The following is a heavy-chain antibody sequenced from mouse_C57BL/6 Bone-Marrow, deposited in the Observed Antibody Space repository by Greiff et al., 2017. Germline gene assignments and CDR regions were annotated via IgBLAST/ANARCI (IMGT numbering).Heavy chain of an antibody. Sequence: QVTLKVSGPGILQPSQTLSLTCSFSGFSLSTFGMGVGWIRQPSGKGLEWLAPIWWDDDKYYNPALKRRLTISKDTSKNQVFLKIANVDTADTATYYCALIEPYYYGSTYYFDYWGQGTTLTVSS. D-gene: IGHD1-1*01. J-gene: IGHJ2*01. V-gene: IGHV8-8*01. CDR1: GFSLSTFGMG. CDR3: ALIEPYYYGSTYYFDY. CDR2: IWWDDDK.